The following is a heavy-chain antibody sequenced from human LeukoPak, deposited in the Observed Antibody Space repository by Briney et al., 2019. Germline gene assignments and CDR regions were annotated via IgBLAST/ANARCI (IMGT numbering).Heavy chain of an antibody. V-gene: IGHV4-61*01. D-gene: IGHD2-15*01. CDR3: ARGYCSGGSCDFDY. CDR2: IYYSGST. CDR1: GGSISSGSYY. J-gene: IGHJ4*02. Sequence: SETLSLTCTVSGGSISSGSYYWSWIRQPPGKGLEWIGYIYYSGSTNYNPSLKSRVTISVDTSKNQFSLKLSSVTAADTAVYYCARGYCSGGSCDFDYWGQGTLVTVSS.